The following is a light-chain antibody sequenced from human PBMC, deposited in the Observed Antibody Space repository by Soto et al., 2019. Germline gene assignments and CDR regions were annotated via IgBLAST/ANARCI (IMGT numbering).Light chain of an antibody. V-gene: IGKV3-11*01. J-gene: IGKJ5*01. CDR1: QSASSY. CDR3: QQRSNWIT. Sequence: EIVLTQSPATLSLSPGERATLSCRTSQSASSYLAWYQQKPGQAPRLLIYDASNRATGIPARFSGSGSGTDFTLTISSLEPEDFAVYDCQQRSNWITFGQGTRLEIK. CDR2: DAS.